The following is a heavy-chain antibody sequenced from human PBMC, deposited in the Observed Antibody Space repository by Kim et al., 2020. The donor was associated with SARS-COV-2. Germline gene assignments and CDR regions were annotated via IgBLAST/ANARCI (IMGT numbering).Heavy chain of an antibody. D-gene: IGHD3-10*01. CDR2: ITTNTGNP. CDR1: GYTFTNYP. CDR3: APGDLYYFDY. V-gene: IGHV7-4-1*02. J-gene: IGHJ4*02. Sequence: ASVKVSCKTSGYTFTNYPMNWVRQAPGQGLEWMGWITTNTGNPTYAQGFKGRFVFSLDTSVSTAYLQISSLRVEDTAVYYCAPGDLYYFDYRGQGTPVTV.